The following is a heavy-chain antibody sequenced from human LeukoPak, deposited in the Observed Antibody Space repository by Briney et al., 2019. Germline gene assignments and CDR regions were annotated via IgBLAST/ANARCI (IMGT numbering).Heavy chain of an antibody. Sequence: PSETLSLTCTVSGGSISSYYWSWIRQPPGKGLEWIGYIYYSGTTNYNPSLKSRVTISVDTSKNQFSLKLSSVTAADTAVYYCAREVFGSGWLPTYYYFDYWGQGTLVTVSS. CDR3: AREVFGSGWLPTYYYFDY. V-gene: IGHV4-59*12. J-gene: IGHJ4*02. CDR2: IYYSGTT. CDR1: GGSISSYY. D-gene: IGHD6-19*01.